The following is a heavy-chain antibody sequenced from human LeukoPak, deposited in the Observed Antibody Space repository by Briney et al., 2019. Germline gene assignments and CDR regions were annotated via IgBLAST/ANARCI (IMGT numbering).Heavy chain of an antibody. CDR1: GFTVSSNY. CDR2: IYSGGST. Sequence: GGSLRLSCAASGFTVSSNYMSWVRQAPGKGLEWVSVIYSGGSTYYADSVKGRFTISRDNSKNTLYLQMNSLRAEDTAVYYCASQLLWFEELFPYSLWGQGTLVTVSS. CDR3: ASQLLWFEELFPYSL. J-gene: IGHJ4*02. D-gene: IGHD3-10*01. V-gene: IGHV3-66*04.